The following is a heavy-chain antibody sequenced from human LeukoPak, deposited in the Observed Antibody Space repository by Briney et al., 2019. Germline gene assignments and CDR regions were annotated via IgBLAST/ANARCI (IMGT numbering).Heavy chain of an antibody. D-gene: IGHD2-15*01. CDR2: INHSGST. CDR1: GGSISSGGYS. V-gene: IGHV4-30-2*01. CDR3: ARDLGYCSGGSCSFDY. Sequence: SQTLSLTCAVSGGSISSGGYSWSWIRQPPGKGLEWIGEINHSGSTNYNPSLKSRVTMSVDTSKNQFSLKLSSVTAADTAVYYCARDLGYCSGGSCSFDYWGQGTLVTVSS. J-gene: IGHJ4*02.